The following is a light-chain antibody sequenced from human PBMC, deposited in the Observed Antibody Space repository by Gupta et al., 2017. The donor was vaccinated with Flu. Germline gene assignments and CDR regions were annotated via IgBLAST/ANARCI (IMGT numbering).Light chain of an antibody. CDR1: QSISSW. Sequence: QLTQPPSTLSAAVGDRVTITCRASQSISSWLSWYQQKPGKAPKLLIYKASSLESGVPSRFSGSGSGTEFTLTISSLQPDDFATYYCQQYNSYSGTFGQGTKVEIK. V-gene: IGKV1-5*03. CDR2: KAS. J-gene: IGKJ1*01. CDR3: QQYNSYSGT.